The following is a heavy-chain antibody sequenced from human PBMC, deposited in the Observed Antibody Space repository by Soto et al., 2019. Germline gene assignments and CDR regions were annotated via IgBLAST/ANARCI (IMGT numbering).Heavy chain of an antibody. V-gene: IGHV3-73*02. D-gene: IGHD2-15*01. CDR3: TGGYCNGGTCSSGYFQH. Sequence: EVQLVQSGGGLVQPGGSLKLSCAASGFTFSGSTVHWVRQASGEGLQWVGRIRSKANDYATTYIATVKGRFTISRDDSMNTAYLQMSDLKTEDTAGYYCTGGYCNGGTCSSGYFQHWGQGAL. CDR2: IRSKANDYAT. J-gene: IGHJ1*01. CDR1: GFTFSGST.